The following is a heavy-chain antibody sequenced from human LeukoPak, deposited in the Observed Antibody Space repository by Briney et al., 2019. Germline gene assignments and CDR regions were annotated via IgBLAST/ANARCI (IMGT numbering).Heavy chain of an antibody. V-gene: IGHV3-23*01. D-gene: IGHD2/OR15-2a*01. CDR2: IRGDGATK. Sequence: GGPLRLSCAASGFTFSTYAMTWVRQAPGKGLEWVSAIRGDGATKFYADSVKGRFTVSRDNSKNTLYLQMNSLRAEDTAVYYCAKDQYRDYFRGADYWGQGTLVTVSS. CDR3: AKDQYRDYFRGADY. CDR1: GFTFSTYA. J-gene: IGHJ4*02.